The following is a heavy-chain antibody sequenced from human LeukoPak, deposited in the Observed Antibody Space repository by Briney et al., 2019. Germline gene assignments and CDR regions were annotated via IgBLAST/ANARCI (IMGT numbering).Heavy chain of an antibody. J-gene: IGHJ3*02. CDR2: IKEDGNEK. D-gene: IGHD3-3*01. Sequence: GGSLRLSCAASGFILSGYWMSWVRRAPGKGLEWVANIKEDGNEKYYVDSVKGRFTISRDNAKNSAYLQINSLRVEDTAVYYCVAISYLAFDIWGQGTMITVSS. V-gene: IGHV3-7*01. CDR3: VAISYLAFDI. CDR1: GFILSGYW.